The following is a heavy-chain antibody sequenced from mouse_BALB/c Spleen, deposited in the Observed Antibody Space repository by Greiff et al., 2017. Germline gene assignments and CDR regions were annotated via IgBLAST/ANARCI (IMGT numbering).Heavy chain of an antibody. CDR2: ISSGSSTI. CDR3: AIWDYDGAFAY. CDR1: GFTFSSFG. J-gene: IGHJ3*01. D-gene: IGHD2-4*01. Sequence: EVKLMESGGGLVQPGGSRKLSCAASGFTFSSFGMHWVRQAPEKGLEWVAYISSGSSTIYYADTVKGRFTISRDNPKNTLFLQMTSLRSEDTALYYCAIWDYDGAFAYWGQGTLVTVSA. V-gene: IGHV5-17*02.